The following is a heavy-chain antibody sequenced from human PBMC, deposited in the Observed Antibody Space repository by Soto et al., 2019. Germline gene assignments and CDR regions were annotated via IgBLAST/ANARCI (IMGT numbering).Heavy chain of an antibody. Sequence: QVQLQESGPGLVKPSQTLSLNCTVSGGSIRTGGYFWTWIRQRPGKGLEWIGFIDYSGSTFYSPSLRSRATISVAMSKNEFSLRLSSVTAADTAVYYCARAHGSGSYAWFDPWGQGTLVTASS. CDR2: IDYSGST. D-gene: IGHD3-10*01. CDR1: GGSIRTGGYF. V-gene: IGHV4-31*03. CDR3: ARAHGSGSYAWFDP. J-gene: IGHJ5*02.